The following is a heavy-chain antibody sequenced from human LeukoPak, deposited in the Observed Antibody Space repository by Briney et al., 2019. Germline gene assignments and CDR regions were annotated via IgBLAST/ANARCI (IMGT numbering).Heavy chain of an antibody. Sequence: SETLSLTCTVSGGSISSYYWSWIRQPPGKGLEWIGYIYYSGSTNYNPSLKSRVTISVDTSKNQFSLKLSSVTAADTAVYYCARSDDYGGLYYFDYWGQGTLVTVSS. D-gene: IGHD4-23*01. CDR3: ARSDDYGGLYYFDY. J-gene: IGHJ4*02. CDR1: GGSISSYY. V-gene: IGHV4-59*01. CDR2: IYYSGST.